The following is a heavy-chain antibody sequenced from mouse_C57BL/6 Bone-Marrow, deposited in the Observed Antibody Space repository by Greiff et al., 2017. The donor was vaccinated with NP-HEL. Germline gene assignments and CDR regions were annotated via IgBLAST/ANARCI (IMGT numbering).Heavy chain of an antibody. CDR3: ARGSITTVVTTTPLYYFDY. CDR2: IYPRSGNT. J-gene: IGHJ2*01. Sequence: QVQLQQSGAELARPGASVKLSCKASGYTFTSYGISWVKQRTGQGLEWIGEIYPRSGNTYYNEKFKGKATLTADKSSSTEYMELRRLTSEDSAVYYCARGSITTVVTTTPLYYFDYWGQGTTLTVSS. CDR1: GYTFTSYG. D-gene: IGHD1-1*01. V-gene: IGHV1-81*01.